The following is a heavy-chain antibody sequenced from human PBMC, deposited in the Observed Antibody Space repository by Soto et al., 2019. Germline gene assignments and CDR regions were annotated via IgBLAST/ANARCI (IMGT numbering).Heavy chain of an antibody. CDR1: GGMFITSG. V-gene: IGHV1-69*06. CDR2: IIPFLGTT. J-gene: IGHJ4*02. D-gene: IGHD3-10*01. Sequence: QVQLVQSGAEVKMPGSSVTVSCKTSGGMFITSGFSWVRQAPGHGLEWMGGIIPFLGTTKHAQKFQGRVTITADKSTNTAYMELNNLKFEDTATYYCARDTAHRDASGRPLVSENFDYWGQGTLVTVSS. CDR3: ARDTAHRDASGRPLVSENFDY.